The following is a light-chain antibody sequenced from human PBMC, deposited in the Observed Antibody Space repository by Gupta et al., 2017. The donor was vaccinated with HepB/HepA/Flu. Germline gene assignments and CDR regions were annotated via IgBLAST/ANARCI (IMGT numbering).Light chain of an antibody. CDR1: SGINVGSYS. CDR2: YNSDSDK. CDR3: MIWHNGVV. J-gene: IGLJ2*01. Sequence: ASPGASASLTCTLRSGINVGSYSSYWYQQKPGSPPQYLMKYNSDSDKEQGSGVPSRFSGSKDGSANAATLFISGLQSEDEADYYCMIWHNGVVFGGGTKLTVL. V-gene: IGLV5-45*02.